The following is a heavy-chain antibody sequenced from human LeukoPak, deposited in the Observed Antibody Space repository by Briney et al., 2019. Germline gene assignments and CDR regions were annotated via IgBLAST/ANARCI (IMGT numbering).Heavy chain of an antibody. CDR2: IYTSGST. V-gene: IGHV4-61*02. CDR1: GGSISSGSYY. J-gene: IGHJ3*02. Sequence: PSQTLSLTCTVSGGSISSGSYYWSWLRQPAGTGLEWIGRIYTSGSTNYNPSLKSRVTISVDTSKNQFSLKLSSVTAADTAVYYCARRVGRYAFDIWGQGTMVTVSS. D-gene: IGHD1-26*01. CDR3: ARRVGRYAFDI.